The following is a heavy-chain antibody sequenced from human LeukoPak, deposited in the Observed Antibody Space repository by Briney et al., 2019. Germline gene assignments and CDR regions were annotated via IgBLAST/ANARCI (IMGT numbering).Heavy chain of an antibody. CDR1: GYTFTSYG. J-gene: IGHJ6*03. CDR2: ISAYNGNT. D-gene: IGHD7-27*01. CDR3: ARESPGEYYYYYYMDV. Sequence: ASVKVSCKASGYTFTSYGISWVRQAPGQGLEWMGWISAYNGNTNYAQKLQGRVTMTTDTSASTAYMELRSLRSDDTAVYYCARESPGEYYYYYYMDVWGKGTTVTVSS. V-gene: IGHV1-18*01.